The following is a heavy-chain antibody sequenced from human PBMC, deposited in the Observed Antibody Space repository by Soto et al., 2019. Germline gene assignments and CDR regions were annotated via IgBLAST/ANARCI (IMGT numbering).Heavy chain of an antibody. CDR2: ISGSGGST. J-gene: IGHJ5*02. V-gene: IGHV3-23*01. CDR3: AKDPHGDYLLNWFDP. D-gene: IGHD4-17*01. Sequence: EVQLLESGGGLVQPGGSLRLSCAASGFTFSSYAMTWVRQAPGKGLEWVSVISGSGGSTYYVDSVKGRFTISRDNSKNTLYLQMNSLRAEDTAVYYCAKDPHGDYLLNWFDPWGQGTLVTVSS. CDR1: GFTFSSYA.